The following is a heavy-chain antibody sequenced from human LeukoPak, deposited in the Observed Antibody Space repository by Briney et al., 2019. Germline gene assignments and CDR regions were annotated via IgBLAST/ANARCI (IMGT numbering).Heavy chain of an antibody. J-gene: IGHJ6*03. D-gene: IGHD3-9*01. CDR1: GGTFSSYA. V-gene: IGHV1-69*05. CDR3: ASKRGHDMEYYYYMDV. CDR2: IIPIFGTA. Sequence: SVKVSCKASGGTFSSYAISWVRQAPGQGLEWMGGIIPIFGTANYAQKFQGRVTITTDESTSTAYMELSSLRSEDTAVYYCASKRGHDMEYYYYMDVWGKGTTVTVSS.